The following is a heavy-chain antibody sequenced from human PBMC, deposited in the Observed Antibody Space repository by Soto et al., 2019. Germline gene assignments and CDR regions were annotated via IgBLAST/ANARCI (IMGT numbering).Heavy chain of an antibody. CDR3: ASDVLDYLGELPDPYYSYSGMVV. CDR2: ISAYNGNT. CDR1: GYTFTSYG. D-gene: IGHD3-16*01. V-gene: IGHV1-18*04. J-gene: IGHJ6*02. Sequence: QVQLVQSGAEVKKPGASVKVSCKASGYTFTSYGISWVRQAPGQGLEWMGWISAYNGNTNYAQKLQGRVTMTTDTSTSTAYMELRSLRSDDTAVYYCASDVLDYLGELPDPYYSYSGMVVWGQGTTVSVSS.